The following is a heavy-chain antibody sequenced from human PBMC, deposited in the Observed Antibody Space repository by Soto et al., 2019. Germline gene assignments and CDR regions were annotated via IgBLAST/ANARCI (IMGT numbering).Heavy chain of an antibody. CDR2: VLSNDEK. J-gene: IGHJ6*03. CDR1: GFSLRNARMG. Sequence: QVTLKESGPVLVKPTETLTLTCTVSGFSLRNARMGVSWIRQPPGKALEWLAHVLSNDEKSYNKSLQTRLTISKDTSKSQVVLTMTYMDPVHTATYFCARMLAVNYYYYYVDVWGEGTTVTVS. CDR3: ARMLAVNYYYYYVDV. V-gene: IGHV2-26*01. D-gene: IGHD3-22*01.